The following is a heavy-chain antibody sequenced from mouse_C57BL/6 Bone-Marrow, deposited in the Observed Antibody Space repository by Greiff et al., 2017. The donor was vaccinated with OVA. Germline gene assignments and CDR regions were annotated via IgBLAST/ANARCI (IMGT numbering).Heavy chain of an antibody. J-gene: IGHJ3*01. CDR1: GFTFSDYY. CDR3: ARHYWAY. CDR2: ISNGGGST. V-gene: IGHV5-12*01. Sequence: EVNVVESGGGLVQPGGSLKLSCAASGFTFSDYYMYWVRQTPEKRLEWVAYISNGGGSTYYPDTVKGRFTISRDNAKNTLYLQMSRLKSEDTAMYYCARHYWAYWGQGTLVTVSA. D-gene: IGHD1-1*01.